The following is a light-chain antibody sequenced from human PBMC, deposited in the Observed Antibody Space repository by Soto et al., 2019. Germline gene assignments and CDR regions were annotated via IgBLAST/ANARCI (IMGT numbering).Light chain of an antibody. Sequence: IVMTQSPATLSLSPGERSTLSCWTIQSVINNLAWYQQKHGKAPRPLIYDASTRATGIPARLSASGYGTEFTLTISSLESEDFEVYYCQQYYKWSLTFGGGTQVDIK. CDR2: DAS. J-gene: IGKJ4*01. V-gene: IGKV3-15*01. CDR1: QSVINN. CDR3: QQYYKWSLT.